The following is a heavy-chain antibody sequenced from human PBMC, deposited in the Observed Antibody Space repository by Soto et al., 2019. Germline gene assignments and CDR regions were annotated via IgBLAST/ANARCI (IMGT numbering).Heavy chain of an antibody. Sequence: QLQLQESGSGLVKPSQTLSITCAVSGGSISSGGYSWSWIRQPPGKGLEWIGYIYHSGSTYYNPSLKSRVTISVDRSKNQFSLKLSSVTAADTAVYYCARAHGSGWGAFDIWGQGTMVTVSS. V-gene: IGHV4-30-2*01. CDR3: ARAHGSGWGAFDI. J-gene: IGHJ3*02. CDR2: IYHSGST. CDR1: GGSISSGGYS. D-gene: IGHD3-10*01.